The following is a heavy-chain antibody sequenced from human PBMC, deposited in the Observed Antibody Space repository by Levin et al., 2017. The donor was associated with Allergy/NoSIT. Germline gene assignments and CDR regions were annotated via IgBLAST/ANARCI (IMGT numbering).Heavy chain of an antibody. CDR3: ARAHQHYHDSGSFLDY. Sequence: NSSETLSLTCAVYGGSFSGYYWSWIRQPPGKGLEYIGEINHSGSSNYNPSLKSRVTISVDTSKNQFSLRLSSVTAADTAVYYCARAHQHYHDSGSFLDYWGQGSLVTVSS. J-gene: IGHJ4*02. CDR1: GGSFSGYY. CDR2: INHSGSS. D-gene: IGHD3-10*01. V-gene: IGHV4-34*01.